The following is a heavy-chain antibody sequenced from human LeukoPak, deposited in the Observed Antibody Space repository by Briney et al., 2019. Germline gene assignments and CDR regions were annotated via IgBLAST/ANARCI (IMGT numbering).Heavy chain of an antibody. CDR1: AFTFSNYA. D-gene: IGHD2-21*02. CDR2: ITSSGTVI. Sequence: GGSLRLSCAASAFTFSNYAMSWVRQTPGQGLEWVSLITSSGTVIYYADSVKGRFTISRDISKNTLYLQMSSLRADDTAVYFCARLSDVFCDGGDSPNRYCDSWGQGTLVTVSS. CDR3: ARLSDVFCDGGDSPNRYCDS. J-gene: IGHJ4*01. V-gene: IGHV3-23*05.